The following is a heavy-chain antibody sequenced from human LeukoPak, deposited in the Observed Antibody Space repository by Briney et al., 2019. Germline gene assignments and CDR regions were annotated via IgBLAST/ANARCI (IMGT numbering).Heavy chain of an antibody. Sequence: GGSLRLSCAASGFTFSSYWMYWVRQAPGKGLVWVSRINTDGSSTSYADSVKGRYSISRDNAKNTLDLQMNSLRADDTAVYYCARQTGATTTGGYYFDHWGQGTLVTVSS. J-gene: IGHJ4*02. CDR1: GFTFSSYW. CDR2: INTDGSST. D-gene: IGHD1-26*01. CDR3: ARQTGATTTGGYYFDH. V-gene: IGHV3-74*01.